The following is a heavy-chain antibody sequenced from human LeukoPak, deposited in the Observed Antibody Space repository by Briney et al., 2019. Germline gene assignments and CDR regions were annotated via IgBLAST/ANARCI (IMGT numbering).Heavy chain of an antibody. CDR2: INAGNGNT. J-gene: IGHJ4*02. CDR1: GYTFTSYA. D-gene: IGHD3-10*01. Sequence: ASVKVSCKASGYTFTSYAMHWVRQAPGQRLEWMGWINAGNGNTKYSQKFQGRVTTTRDTSASTAYMELSSLRSEDTAVYYCARVRFDGSGSYHFDYWGQGTLVTVSS. CDR3: ARVRFDGSGSYHFDY. V-gene: IGHV1-3*01.